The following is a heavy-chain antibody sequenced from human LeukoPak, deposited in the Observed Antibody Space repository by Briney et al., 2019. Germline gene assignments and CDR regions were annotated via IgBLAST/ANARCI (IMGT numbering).Heavy chain of an antibody. V-gene: IGHV1-2*06. Sequence: ASVTVSCKASGYTFTGYHMHWVRQAPGQGLEWMGRINPNSCDTNYAQKFQGRVTMTRDTSISTAYMELSRLRSDDTAVYYCARDYCSSTSCLFDYWGQGTLVTVSS. D-gene: IGHD2-2*01. J-gene: IGHJ4*02. CDR3: ARDYCSSTSCLFDY. CDR2: INPNSCDT. CDR1: GYTFTGYH.